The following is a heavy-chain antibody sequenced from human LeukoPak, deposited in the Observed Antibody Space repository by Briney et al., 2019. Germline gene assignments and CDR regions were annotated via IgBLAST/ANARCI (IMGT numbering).Heavy chain of an antibody. J-gene: IGHJ4*02. CDR3: ARQGPSGTSN. CDR2: IYYSGST. D-gene: IGHD1-26*01. CDR1: GGSISSSSYY. V-gene: IGHV4-39*01. Sequence: SETLSLTCTVSGGSISSSSYYWGWIRQPPGKGLEWIGSIYYSGSTYFNPFLKSRVTISVDTSKNQFSLRLSSVTAADTAVYYCARQGPSGTSNWGQGTLVTVSS.